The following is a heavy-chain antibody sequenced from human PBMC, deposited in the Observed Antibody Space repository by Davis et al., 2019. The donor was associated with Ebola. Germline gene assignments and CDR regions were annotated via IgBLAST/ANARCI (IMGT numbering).Heavy chain of an antibody. D-gene: IGHD5-12*01. CDR3: TRVGDSGYDYPYYFDY. V-gene: IGHV6-1*01. J-gene: IGHJ4*02. CDR2: TYYRSKWYN. CDR1: GDSVSSNSAA. Sequence: SETLSLTCAISGDSVSSNSAAWNWIRQSPSRGLEWLGRTYYRSKWYNDYAVSVKSRITINPDTSKNQFSLQLNSVTPEDTAVYYCTRVGDSGYDYPYYFDYWGQGTLVTVSS.